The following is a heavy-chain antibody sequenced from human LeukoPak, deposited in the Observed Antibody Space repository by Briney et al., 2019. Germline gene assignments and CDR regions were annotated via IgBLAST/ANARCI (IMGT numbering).Heavy chain of an antibody. CDR2: INPNSGGT. D-gene: IGHD3-22*01. J-gene: IGHJ4*02. Sequence: GASVKVSCKASGGTFSNYAITWVRQAPGHGLEWMGWINPNSGGTNYAQKFQGRVTMTSDPTINTAYMELSSLRSDDTAVYYCTRTRFSHFYDRSGSPSKPFDYWGQGTLVSVSS. V-gene: IGHV1-2*02. CDR1: GGTFSNYA. CDR3: TRTRFSHFYDRSGSPSKPFDY.